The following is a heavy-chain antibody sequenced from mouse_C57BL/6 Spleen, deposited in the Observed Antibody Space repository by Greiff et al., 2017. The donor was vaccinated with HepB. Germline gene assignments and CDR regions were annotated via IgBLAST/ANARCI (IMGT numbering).Heavy chain of an antibody. CDR2: IDPSDSYT. V-gene: IGHV1-59*01. J-gene: IGHJ3*01. D-gene: IGHD3-2*02. Sequence: VQLQESGAELVRPGTSVKLSCKASGYTFTSYWMHWVKQRPGQGLEWIGVIDPSDSYTNYNQKFKGKATLTVDTSSSTAYMHLSSLTSEDSAVYYCARDSSGAWFAYWGQGTLVTVSA. CDR3: ARDSSGAWFAY. CDR1: GYTFTSYW.